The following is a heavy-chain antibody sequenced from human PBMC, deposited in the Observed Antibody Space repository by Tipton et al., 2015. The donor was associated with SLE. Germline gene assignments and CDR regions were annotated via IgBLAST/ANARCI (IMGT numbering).Heavy chain of an antibody. CDR1: GFTFSSYA. CDR3: AAAHDAFDI. V-gene: IGHV3-48*03. J-gene: IGHJ3*02. Sequence: SLRLSCAASGFTFSSYAMSWVRQAPGKGLEWVSYISSSGSTIYYADSVKGRFTISRDNAKNSLYLQMNSLRAEDTAVYYCAAAHDAFDIWGQGTMVTVSS. CDR2: ISSSGSTI.